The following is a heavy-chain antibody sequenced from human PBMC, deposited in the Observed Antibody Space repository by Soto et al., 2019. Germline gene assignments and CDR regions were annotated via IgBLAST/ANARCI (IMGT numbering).Heavy chain of an antibody. J-gene: IGHJ6*02. CDR1: GGSFSGYY. CDR2: INHSGST. Sequence: PSETLSLTCAVYGGSFSGYYWSWIRQPPGKGLEWIGEINHSGSTNYNPSLKSRVTISVDTSKNQFSPKLSSVTAADTAVYYCARGGYDFWSGYYYYYYGMDVWGQGTTVTVSS. V-gene: IGHV4-34*01. CDR3: ARGGYDFWSGYYYYYYGMDV. D-gene: IGHD3-3*01.